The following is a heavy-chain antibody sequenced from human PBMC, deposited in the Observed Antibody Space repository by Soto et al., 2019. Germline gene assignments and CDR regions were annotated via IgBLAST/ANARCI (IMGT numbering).Heavy chain of an antibody. CDR3: AGGQYYLAY. Sequence: QVQLVESGGGVVQPGRSLRLSCAASGFPFSSYGMHWVRQAPGKGLEWVAHISYDGSNKHYTDSVKGRFTISRDNSKNRLYLQMSSLRAEDTAVYYCAGGQYYLAYCGQGTRVSVSS. D-gene: IGHD2-15*01. V-gene: IGHV3-30*03. CDR2: ISYDGSNK. J-gene: IGHJ4*02. CDR1: GFPFSSYG.